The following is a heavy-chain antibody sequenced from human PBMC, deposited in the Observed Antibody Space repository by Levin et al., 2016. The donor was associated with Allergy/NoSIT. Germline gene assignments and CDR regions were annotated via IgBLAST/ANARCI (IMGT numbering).Heavy chain of an antibody. Sequence: VRQAPGKGLVWVSRINSDGSSTSYADSVKGRFTISRDNAKNTLYLQMNSLRAEDTAVYYCARDTAYYYDSSGDAFDIWAKGQWSPSPQ. CDR2: INSDGSST. J-gene: IGHJ3*02. V-gene: IGHV3-74*01. CDR3: ARDTAYYYDSSGDAFDI. D-gene: IGHD3-22*01.